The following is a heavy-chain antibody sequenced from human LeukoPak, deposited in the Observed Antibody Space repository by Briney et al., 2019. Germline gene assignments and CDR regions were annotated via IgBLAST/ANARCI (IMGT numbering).Heavy chain of an antibody. CDR2: INHNGNVN. D-gene: IGHD1-14*01. CDR1: GFTFSSYW. J-gene: IGHJ4*02. V-gene: IGHV3-7*01. Sequence: GGSLRLSCAASGFTFSSYWMNWARQAPGKGLEWVASINHNGNVNYYVDSVKGRFTISRDNSKNTLYLQMSSLRAEDTAVYYCAAGEPYVYWGQGALVTVSS. CDR3: AAGEPYVY.